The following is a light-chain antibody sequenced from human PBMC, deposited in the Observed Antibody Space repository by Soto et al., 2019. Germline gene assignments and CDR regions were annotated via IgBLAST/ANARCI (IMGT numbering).Light chain of an antibody. J-gene: IGKJ2*03. V-gene: IGKV3-20*01. CDR3: QQYGNSPRYS. Sequence: EIVLTQSPGTLSLSPGESVTLSCRASQSVSSLYLAWYQQKPGQAPRLLIYATSSRATGIPDRFIGSGSGTDFTLTIGSLEPEGFAVYYCQQYGNSPRYSFGQGTRLEIK. CDR2: ATS. CDR1: QSVSSLY.